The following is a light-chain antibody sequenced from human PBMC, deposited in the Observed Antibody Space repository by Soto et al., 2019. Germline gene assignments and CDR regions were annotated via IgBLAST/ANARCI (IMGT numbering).Light chain of an antibody. CDR3: QQYNGYWT. Sequence: DIQMTQSPSTLSAPVGDRVTITCRASQSISDSLAWYQQKPGKAPKLRIYEASNLKSGVPSRFSGSGSGTEYTLTISSLQPDDVASYYCQQYNGYWTFGQGTKVEIK. CDR1: QSISDS. J-gene: IGKJ1*01. V-gene: IGKV1-5*03. CDR2: EAS.